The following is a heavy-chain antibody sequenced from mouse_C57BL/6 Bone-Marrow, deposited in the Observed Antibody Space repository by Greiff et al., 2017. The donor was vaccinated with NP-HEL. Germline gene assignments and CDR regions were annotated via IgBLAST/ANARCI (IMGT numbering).Heavy chain of an antibody. CDR1: GFTFTDYY. J-gene: IGHJ3*01. V-gene: IGHV7-3*01. Sequence: EVKLMESGGGLVQPGGSLSLSCAASGFTFTDYYMSWVRQPPGKALEWLGFIRNKANGYTTEYSASVKGRFTISRDNSPSILYLQMNALRAEDSATYYCARYGAWFAYWGQGTLVTVSA. CDR3: ARYGAWFAY. CDR2: IRNKANGYTT.